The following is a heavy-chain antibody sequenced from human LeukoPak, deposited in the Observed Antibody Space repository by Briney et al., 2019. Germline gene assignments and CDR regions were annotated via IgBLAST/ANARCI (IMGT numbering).Heavy chain of an antibody. CDR1: GYTLTELS. CDR2: FDPEDGET. CDR3: AQYCTNGVCRYYFDY. J-gene: IGHJ4*02. Sequence: ASVTVSCKVSGYTLTELSMHWVRQAPGEGLEWMGGFDPEDGETIYAQKFQGRVTMTEDTSTDTAYMELSSLRSEDTAVYYCAQYCTNGVCRYYFDYWGQGTLVTVSS. V-gene: IGHV1-24*01. D-gene: IGHD2-8*01.